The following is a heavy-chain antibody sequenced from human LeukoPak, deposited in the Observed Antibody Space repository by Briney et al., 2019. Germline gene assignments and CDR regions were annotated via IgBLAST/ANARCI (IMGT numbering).Heavy chain of an antibody. D-gene: IGHD6-19*01. CDR1: GFTFSDYY. CDR3: ARTLAVADH. J-gene: IGHJ4*02. Sequence: PGGSLRLSCAASGFTFSDYYMTWIRQAPGKGLEWISYIGYSATTVFCADSVRGRFTISRDDAKNSLFLQMDSLRAEDTAVYYCARTLAVADHWGQGTLVTVSS. CDR2: IGYSATTV. V-gene: IGHV3-11*01.